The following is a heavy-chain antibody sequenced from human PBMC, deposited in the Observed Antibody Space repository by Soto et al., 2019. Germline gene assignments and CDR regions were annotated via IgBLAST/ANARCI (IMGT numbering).Heavy chain of an antibody. CDR3: ARHRGPMVRGVITNWFDP. V-gene: IGHV4-39*01. D-gene: IGHD3-10*01. CDR1: GGSISSSSYY. CDR2: IYYSRST. J-gene: IGHJ5*02. Sequence: SETLSLTCTVSGGSISSSSYYWGWIRQPPGTGLEWIGSIYYSRSTYYNPSLKSRVTISVDTSKNQFSLKLSSVTAADTAVYYCARHRGPMVRGVITNWFDPWGQGTLVTVSS.